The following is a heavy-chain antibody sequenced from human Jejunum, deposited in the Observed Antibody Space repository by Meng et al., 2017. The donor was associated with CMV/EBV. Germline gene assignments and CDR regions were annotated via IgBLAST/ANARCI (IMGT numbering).Heavy chain of an antibody. V-gene: IGHV3-9*01. CDR1: FNGYA. J-gene: IGHJ4*02. CDR2: ISWSSGVT. CDR3: ARSTRGYYDITGYFEY. Sequence: FNGYAMHWVRQAPGKGLEWVSGISWSSGVTGYADSVKGRFTISRDNAKNSLYLQMNSLRPQDTAVYYCARSTRGYYDITGYFEYWGQGTLVTVSS. D-gene: IGHD3-22*01.